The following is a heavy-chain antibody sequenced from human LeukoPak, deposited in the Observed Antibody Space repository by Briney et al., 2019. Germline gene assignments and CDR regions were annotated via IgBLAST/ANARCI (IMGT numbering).Heavy chain of an antibody. Sequence: GGSLRLSCTASGFTFSTYSMNWVRQAPGKGPEWLSYISWGSDVIYYADSVKGRFTTSRDDAKNSLFLQMNSLTDEDTAVYYCARDPGYSYALDYWGRGTLVTVSS. CDR1: GFTFSTYS. CDR3: ARDPGYSYALDY. V-gene: IGHV3-48*02. D-gene: IGHD5-18*01. CDR2: ISWGSDVI. J-gene: IGHJ4*02.